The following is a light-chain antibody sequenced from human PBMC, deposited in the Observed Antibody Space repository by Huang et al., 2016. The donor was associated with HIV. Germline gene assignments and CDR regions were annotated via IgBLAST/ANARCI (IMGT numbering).Light chain of an antibody. V-gene: IGKV3-15*01. Sequence: EIVMTQSPDTLSVFPGERVTLSCRASESVSSSLAWYQQKSGQAPRLLIYDAATRATGIRARFSGSGSGTEFTLTINSLLSEDFAVYYCQQYNDWPPITFGQGTRLDMK. J-gene: IGKJ5*01. CDR3: QQYNDWPPIT. CDR1: ESVSSS. CDR2: DAA.